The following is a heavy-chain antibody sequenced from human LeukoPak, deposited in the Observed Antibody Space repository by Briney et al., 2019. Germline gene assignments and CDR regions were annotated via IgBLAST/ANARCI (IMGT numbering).Heavy chain of an antibody. V-gene: IGHV3-48*04. Sequence: GGSLRLSCVASRFIFSMFSMNWVRQAPGRGLEWVSYISGSDNTRSYADCVKGRFTNSRDNAKSSLSLQMNNLRAEDTAVYYCARRAAAGHFDGFDIWGQGTLITVSS. J-gene: IGHJ3*02. CDR3: ARRAAAGHFDGFDI. CDR1: RFIFSMFS. D-gene: IGHD6-13*01. CDR2: ISGSDNTR.